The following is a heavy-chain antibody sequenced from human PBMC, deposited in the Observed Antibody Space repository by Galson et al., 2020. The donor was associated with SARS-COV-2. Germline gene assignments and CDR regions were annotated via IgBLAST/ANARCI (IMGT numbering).Heavy chain of an antibody. CDR2: FDPEDGET. Sequence: ASVKVSCKVSGYTLTELSMHWVRQAPGKGLEWMGGFDPEDGETIYAQKFQGRVTMTEDTSTDTAYMELSSLRSEDTAVYYCATGPVLLWFGDPPKSDNWFDPWGQGTLVTVSS. V-gene: IGHV1-24*01. J-gene: IGHJ5*02. CDR3: ATGPVLLWFGDPPKSDNWFDP. D-gene: IGHD3-10*01. CDR1: GYTLTELS.